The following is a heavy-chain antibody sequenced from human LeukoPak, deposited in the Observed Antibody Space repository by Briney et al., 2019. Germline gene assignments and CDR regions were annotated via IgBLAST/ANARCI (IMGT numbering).Heavy chain of an antibody. CDR3: ATQAGITIFGRYFDY. CDR1: GFTFSNSW. Sequence: PGGSLRLSCAASGFTFSNSWMNWVRQAPGKGLLRVSRISTDGSSTTYADSVKGRFTISRDNAKNTLYLQMNSLRAEDTGVYYCATQAGITIFGRYFDYWGQGTLVTVSS. V-gene: IGHV3-74*01. D-gene: IGHD3-3*01. CDR2: ISTDGSST. J-gene: IGHJ4*02.